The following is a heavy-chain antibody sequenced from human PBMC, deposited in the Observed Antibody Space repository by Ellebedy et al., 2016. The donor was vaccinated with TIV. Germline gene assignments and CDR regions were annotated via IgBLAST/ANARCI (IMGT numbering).Heavy chain of an antibody. CDR2: ISGDAGRT. CDR3: VKGPSLLSDFWSSHRV. Sequence: GGSLRLXXATSGFTVTTYIMAWVRQSPGKGLEWVSSISGDAGRTYYAASVRGRFTISRDTSENTILLQLNSLRVEDTAVYYCVKGPSLLSDFWSSHRVWGQGTRVTVS. J-gene: IGHJ4*02. D-gene: IGHD2/OR15-2a*01. V-gene: IGHV3-23*01. CDR1: GFTVTTYI.